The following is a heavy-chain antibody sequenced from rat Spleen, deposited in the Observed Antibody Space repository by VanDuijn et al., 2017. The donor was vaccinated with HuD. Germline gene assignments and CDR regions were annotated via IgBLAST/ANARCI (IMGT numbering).Heavy chain of an antibody. CDR3: TTPPTGRKGY. J-gene: IGHJ2*01. V-gene: IGHV5-20*01. D-gene: IGHD5-1*01. CDR1: GFTFSDYY. CDR2: ISYDGSST. Sequence: EVQLVESGGGLVQPGRSLKLSCAASGFTFSDYYMAWVRQAPKKGLEWVASISYDGSSTYYRDSVKGRFTISRDNAKSTLYLQMDSLRSEDTATYYGTTPPTGRKGYWGQGVMVTVSS.